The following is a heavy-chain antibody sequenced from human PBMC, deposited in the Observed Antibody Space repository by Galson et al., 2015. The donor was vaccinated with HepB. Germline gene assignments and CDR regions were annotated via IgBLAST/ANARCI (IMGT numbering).Heavy chain of an antibody. CDR3: ARGRWFGYYFDY. CDR1: GGSISSYY. D-gene: IGHD3-10*01. CDR2: IYYSGST. J-gene: IGHJ4*02. V-gene: IGHV4-59*01. Sequence: LTCTVSGGSISSYYWSWIRQPPGKGLGWIGYIYYSGSTNYNPSLKSRVTISVDTSKNQFSLKLSSVTAADTAVYYCARGRWFGYYFDYWGQGTLVTVSS.